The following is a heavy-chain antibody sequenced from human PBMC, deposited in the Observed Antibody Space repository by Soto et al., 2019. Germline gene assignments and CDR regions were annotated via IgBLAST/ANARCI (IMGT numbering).Heavy chain of an antibody. D-gene: IGHD2-15*01. CDR2: INPSGST. V-gene: IGHV1-46*03. CDR3: ARVDGSGGGCYSIDD. CDR1: GYTFTTYY. Sequence: GASVKVSCKASGYTFTTYYMHWVRQAPGQGLEWMGIINPSGSTSYAQKFQGRVTMTRDTSTSTVYMELSSLRSEDTAVYYCARVDGSGGGCYSIDDWGQGTLVPVSS. J-gene: IGHJ4*02.